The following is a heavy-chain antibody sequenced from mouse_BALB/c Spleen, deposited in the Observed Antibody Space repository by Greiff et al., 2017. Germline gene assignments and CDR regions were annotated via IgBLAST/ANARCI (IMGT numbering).Heavy chain of an antibody. Sequence: VQLQQPGAELVKPGTSVKLSCKASGYNFTSYWINWVKLRPGQGLAWIGDIYPGSGSTNYNEKFKSKATLTVDTSSSTAYMQLSSLASEDSALYYCAIYYRYDGFAYWGQGTLVTVSA. V-gene: IGHV1-55*01. D-gene: IGHD2-14*01. CDR3: AIYYRYDGFAY. CDR2: IYPGSGST. CDR1: GYNFTSYW. J-gene: IGHJ3*01.